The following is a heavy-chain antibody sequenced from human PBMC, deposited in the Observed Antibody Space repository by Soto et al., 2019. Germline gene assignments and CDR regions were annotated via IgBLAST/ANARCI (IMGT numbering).Heavy chain of an antibody. CDR3: ARAYCGGDCYPDIYYYYGMDV. J-gene: IGHJ6*02. CDR1: GGSISSGGYS. D-gene: IGHD2-21*02. V-gene: IGHV4-30-2*01. Sequence: PSETLSLTCAVSGGSISSGGYSWSWIRQPPGKGLEWIGYIYHSGSTYYNPSLKSRVTISVDRSKNQFSLKLSPVTAADTAVYYCARAYCGGDCYPDIYYYYGMDVWGQGTTVTVSS. CDR2: IYHSGST.